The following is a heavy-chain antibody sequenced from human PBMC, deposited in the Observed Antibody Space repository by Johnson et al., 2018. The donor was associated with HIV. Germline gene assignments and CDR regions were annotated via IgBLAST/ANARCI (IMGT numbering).Heavy chain of an antibody. CDR3: ARGVSPERQAGPDDFDI. J-gene: IGHJ3*02. Sequence: QVQLVESGGGVVQPGRSLRLSCAASGFTFSSYAMHWVRQAPGKGLEWVAHISYDGINKYYADSVKGRFTISRDNSKNTLYLQMNSLRAEDTAVYYCARGVSPERQAGPDDFDILGQGTMFTVSS. CDR2: ISYDGINK. D-gene: IGHD1-14*01. V-gene: IGHV3-30-3*01. CDR1: GFTFSSYA.